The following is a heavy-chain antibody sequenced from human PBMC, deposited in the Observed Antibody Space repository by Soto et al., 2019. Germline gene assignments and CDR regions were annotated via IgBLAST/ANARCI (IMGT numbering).Heavy chain of an antibody. CDR1: GGSFSGYY. V-gene: IGHV4-34*01. J-gene: IGHJ6*02. CDR2: INHSGST. D-gene: IGHD6-13*01. Sequence: SETLSLTCAVYGGSFSGYYWSWIRQPPGKGLEWIGEINHSGSTNYNPSLKSRVTISVDTSKNQFSLKLSSVTAADTAVYYCARVDIAAAGGYYGMDVCGQGTTVTVSS. CDR3: ARVDIAAAGGYYGMDV.